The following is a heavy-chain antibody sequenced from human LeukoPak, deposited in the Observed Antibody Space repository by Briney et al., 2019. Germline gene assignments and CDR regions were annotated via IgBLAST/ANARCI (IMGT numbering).Heavy chain of an antibody. V-gene: IGHV3-23*01. CDR1: GFTVSSYG. D-gene: IGHD3-10*01. J-gene: IGHJ4*02. CDR2: FSGTDGGT. Sequence: GGTLRLSCAASGFTVSSYGMTWVRQAPGKGLEWVSSFSGTDGGTYYADSVKGRFTISRDNSKNTLYLEMNSLRAEDTAVYYCAKDIGSYYDYWGQGILVTVSS. CDR3: AKDIGSYYDY.